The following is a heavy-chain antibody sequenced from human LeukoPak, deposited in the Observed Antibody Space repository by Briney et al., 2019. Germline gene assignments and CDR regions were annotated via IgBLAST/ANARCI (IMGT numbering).Heavy chain of an antibody. J-gene: IGHJ4*02. V-gene: IGHV4-34*01. CDR3: ARLIRATDYFDN. CDR2: INHSGST. CDR1: GGSFSGYY. Sequence: SETLCLTCAVYGGSFSGYYWSWIRQPPGKGLEWIGEINHSGSTNYNPSLKSRVTISVDTSKNQFSLKLSSVTAADTAVYYCARLIRATDYFDNWGPGALVPVSS. D-gene: IGHD1-26*01.